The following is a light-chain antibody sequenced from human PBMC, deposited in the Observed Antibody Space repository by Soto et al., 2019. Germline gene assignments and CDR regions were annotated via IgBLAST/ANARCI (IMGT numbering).Light chain of an antibody. J-gene: IGKJ5*01. Sequence: DILLTQSPSALSWSPWERATLSCRASQTVSSNYLAWCQQRPGQAPRLLIYGASTRAAGIPDRFSGSGSGTDFTLTITRLEPEDSAVYFCQQYTGPPTTFGQGTRLAI. V-gene: IGKV3-20*01. CDR3: QQYTGPPTT. CDR2: GAS. CDR1: QTVSSNY.